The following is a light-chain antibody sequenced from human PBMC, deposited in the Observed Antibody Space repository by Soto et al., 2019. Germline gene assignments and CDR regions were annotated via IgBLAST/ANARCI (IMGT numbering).Light chain of an antibody. CDR2: AAS. CDR3: QQLNAYPLT. Sequence: DIQLTQSPSLLSASVGDRVTITCRASQAISTYLAWYQQTSGKAPKLLISAASTLQRGVPSRFRGSGSGTQFTLTISSLQPEGFATYYCQQLNAYPLTFGGGTRVEIK. V-gene: IGKV1-9*01. CDR1: QAISTY. J-gene: IGKJ4*01.